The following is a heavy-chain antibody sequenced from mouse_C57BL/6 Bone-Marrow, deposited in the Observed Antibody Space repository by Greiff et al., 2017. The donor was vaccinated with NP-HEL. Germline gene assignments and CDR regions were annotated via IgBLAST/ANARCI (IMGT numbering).Heavy chain of an antibody. CDR2: IYPGNGDT. Sequence: LQQSGAELVRPGASVKMSCKASGYTFTSDNMHWVKQTPRQGLEWIGAIYPGNGDTSYNQKFKGKATLTVDKSSSTAYMQLSSLTSEDSAVYFCARSDYYGAMDYWGQGTSVTVSS. CDR1: GYTFTSDN. CDR3: ARSDYYGAMDY. V-gene: IGHV1-12*01. J-gene: IGHJ4*01. D-gene: IGHD1-1*01.